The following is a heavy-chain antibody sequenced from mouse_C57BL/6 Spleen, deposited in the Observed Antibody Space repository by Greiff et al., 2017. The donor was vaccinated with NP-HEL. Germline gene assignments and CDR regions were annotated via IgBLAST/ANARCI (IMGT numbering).Heavy chain of an antibody. CDR2: ISYDGSN. CDR1: GYSITSGYY. V-gene: IGHV3-6*01. J-gene: IGHJ2*01. D-gene: IGHD2-3*01. CDR3: ARGKGWLPFDY. Sequence: VQLQQSGPGLVKPSQSLSLTCSVTGYSITSGYYWNWIRQFPGNKLEWMGYISYDGSNNYNPSLKNRISITRDTSKNQFFLKLNSVTTEDTATYYCARGKGWLPFDYWGQGTTLTVSS.